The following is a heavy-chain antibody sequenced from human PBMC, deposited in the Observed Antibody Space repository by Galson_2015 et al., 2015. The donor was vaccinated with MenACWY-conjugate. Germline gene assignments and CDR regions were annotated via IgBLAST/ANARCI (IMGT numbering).Heavy chain of an antibody. Sequence: SLRLSCAASGFTFSSYSMNWVRQAPGKGLEWVSSISSSSSYIYYADSVKGRFTISRDNAKNSLYLQMNSLRAEDTAVYYCARVLHTAAAWVSAFDIWGQGTMVTVSS. CDR2: ISSSSSYI. CDR3: ARVLHTAAAWVSAFDI. CDR1: GFTFSSYS. V-gene: IGHV3-21*01. J-gene: IGHJ3*02. D-gene: IGHD6-13*01.